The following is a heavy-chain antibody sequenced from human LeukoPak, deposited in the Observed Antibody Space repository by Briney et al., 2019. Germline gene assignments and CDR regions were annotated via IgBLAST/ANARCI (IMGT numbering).Heavy chain of an antibody. D-gene: IGHD6-19*01. CDR3: ARVSVAGDYTFDY. J-gene: IGHJ4*02. CDR2: IYHSGST. CDR1: GGSISRSNW. V-gene: IGHV4-4*02. Sequence: SGTLSLTCAVSGGSISRSNWWSWVRQPPGKGLEWIGEIYHSGSTNYNPSLKSRVTISVDKSKSQFSLKLSSVTAADTAVYYCARVSVAGDYTFDYWGQGTLVTVSS.